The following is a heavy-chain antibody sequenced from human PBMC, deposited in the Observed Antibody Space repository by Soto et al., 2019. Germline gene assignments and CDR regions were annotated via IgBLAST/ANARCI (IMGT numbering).Heavy chain of an antibody. CDR1: GYSFTSYW. Sequence: RGESLKISCKGSGYSFTSYWIGWVRQMPGKGLEWMGIIYPGDSDTRYSPSFQGQVTISADKSISTAYLQWSSLKASDTAMYYCARRNCSSTSCPNWFAPWGQRTLVTVSA. J-gene: IGHJ5*02. V-gene: IGHV5-51*01. CDR3: ARRNCSSTSCPNWFAP. D-gene: IGHD2-2*01. CDR2: IYPGDSDT.